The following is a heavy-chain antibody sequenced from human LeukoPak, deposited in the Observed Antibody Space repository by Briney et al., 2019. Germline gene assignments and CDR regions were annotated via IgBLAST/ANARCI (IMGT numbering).Heavy chain of an antibody. CDR3: ARDRPGYYDSSGYLDY. D-gene: IGHD3-22*01. J-gene: IGHJ4*02. V-gene: IGHV4-4*07. CDR1: GGSISSYY. Sequence: SETLSLTCTASGGSISSYYWSWIRQPAGKGLEWIGRIYTSGSTNYNPSLKSRVTISVDKSKNQFSLKLSSVTAADTAVYYCARDRPGYYDSSGYLDYWGQGTLVTVSS. CDR2: IYTSGST.